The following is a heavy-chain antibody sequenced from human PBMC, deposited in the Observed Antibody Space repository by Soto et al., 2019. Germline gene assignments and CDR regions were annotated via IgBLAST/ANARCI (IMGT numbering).Heavy chain of an antibody. D-gene: IGHD6-13*01. CDR2: IIPIFGTA. Sequence: RASVKVSCKASGGTFSSYAISWVRQAPGQGLEWMGGIIPIFGTANYAQKFQGRVTITADESTSTAYMELSSLRSEDTAVYYCAREITGYSSSWYNLFDPWGQGTLVTVSS. J-gene: IGHJ5*02. V-gene: IGHV1-69*13. CDR3: AREITGYSSSWYNLFDP. CDR1: GGTFSSYA.